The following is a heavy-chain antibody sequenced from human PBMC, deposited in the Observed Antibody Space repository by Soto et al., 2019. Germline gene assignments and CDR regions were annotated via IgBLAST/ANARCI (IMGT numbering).Heavy chain of an antibody. Sequence: EVQLLESGGGLVQPGGSLRLSCAASGFSFSSYGMSWVRQAPGKGLEWVSTISAGGSGSFYTDSVKGRISISRDNSKNTLSLQMSSLRGEDTAVYYCARKHRGTLNYWGQGTLVIVS. CDR2: ISAGGSGS. CDR1: GFSFSSYG. J-gene: IGHJ4*02. CDR3: ARKHRGTLNY. V-gene: IGHV3-23*01.